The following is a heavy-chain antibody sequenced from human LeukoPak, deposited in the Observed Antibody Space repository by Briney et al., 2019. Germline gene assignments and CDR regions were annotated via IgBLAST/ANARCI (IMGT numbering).Heavy chain of an antibody. D-gene: IGHD3-10*01. CDR3: ARALYGSGSYVGGLFDS. J-gene: IGHJ4*02. Sequence: GASVKVSCKASGGTFINSAMSWVRQAPGHGLDWMGRIVPILGLAKYAQKFQGRVTITADRSTGTAYMELSSLRSEDTAVYYCARALYGSGSYVGGLFDSWGQGTLVVVSS. CDR1: GGTFINSA. CDR2: IVPILGLA. V-gene: IGHV1-69*04.